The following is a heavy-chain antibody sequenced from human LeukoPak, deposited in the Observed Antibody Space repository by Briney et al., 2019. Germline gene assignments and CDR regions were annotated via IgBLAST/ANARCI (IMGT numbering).Heavy chain of an antibody. J-gene: IGHJ4*02. D-gene: IGHD4-17*01. Sequence: SETLSLTCAVYGGSFSGYSWSWIRQSPGKGLEWIGEINHSGSINYNPSVRSRVTISEDTSKNQFSLNLNSVTAADTAVYYCARGRGDEYGDYDYWGQGTLVTVSS. V-gene: IGHV4-34*01. CDR2: INHSGSI. CDR3: ARGRGDEYGDYDY. CDR1: GGSFSGYS.